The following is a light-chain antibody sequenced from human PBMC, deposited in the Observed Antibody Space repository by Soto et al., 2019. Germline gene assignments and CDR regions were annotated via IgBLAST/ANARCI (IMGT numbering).Light chain of an antibody. J-gene: IGKJ3*01. Sequence: EIVLTQSPATLSLSPGERATLSCRASQSVSSYFAWYQQKPGQPPRLLISDTSNISTAIPARFSGSGSGTDFTLTISSLEHEDFPVYYYQQRSNGSHTFGPGTKVDIK. V-gene: IGKV3-11*01. CDR3: QQRSNGSHT. CDR2: DTS. CDR1: QSVSSY.